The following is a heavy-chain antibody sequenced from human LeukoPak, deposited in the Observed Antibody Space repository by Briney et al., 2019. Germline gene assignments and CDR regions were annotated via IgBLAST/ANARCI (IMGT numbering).Heavy chain of an antibody. J-gene: IGHJ6*03. CDR1: DDSITSSNYY. V-gene: IGHV4-39*02. CDR3: ARCDFWSGPGYMDV. Sequence: KPSETLSLTCSVSDDSITSSNYYWGWIRQPPGKGLEWIGNIYYSGSTYYNPSLKSRVTISVDTSKKHFSLKLSSVTAADTAVYYCARCDFWSGPGYMDVWGKGTTVTVSS. D-gene: IGHD3-3*01. CDR2: IYYSGST.